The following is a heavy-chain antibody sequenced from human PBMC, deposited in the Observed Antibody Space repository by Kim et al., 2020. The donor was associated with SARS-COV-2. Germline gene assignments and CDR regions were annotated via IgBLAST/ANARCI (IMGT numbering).Heavy chain of an antibody. CDR1: GFTFSSYA. D-gene: IGHD2-21*02. V-gene: IGHV3-23*01. J-gene: IGHJ5*02. CDR2: ISGSGGST. Sequence: GGSLRLSCAASGFTFSSYAMSWVRQAPGKGLEWVSAISGSGGSTYYADFVKGRFTISRDNSKNTLYLQMNSLRAEDTAVYYCAKDWGDLTDEFNWFDPWGRGTLVAVSA. CDR3: AKDWGDLTDEFNWFDP.